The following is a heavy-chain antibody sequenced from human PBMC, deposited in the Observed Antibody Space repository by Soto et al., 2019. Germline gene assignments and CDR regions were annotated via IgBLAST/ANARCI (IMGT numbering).Heavy chain of an antibody. CDR2: ISSSSSYI. CDR3: VRYYSSNWYAFDI. CDR1: GFTFSSYS. V-gene: IGHV3-21*01. J-gene: IGHJ3*02. Sequence: GGSLRLSCAASGFTFSSYSMNWVRQAPGKGLEWVSSISSSSSYIYYADSVKGRFTICRDNAKNTLYLQMNSLRAKDTSVDNCVRYYSSNWYAFDIWGQGTMVTVSS. D-gene: IGHD6-13*01.